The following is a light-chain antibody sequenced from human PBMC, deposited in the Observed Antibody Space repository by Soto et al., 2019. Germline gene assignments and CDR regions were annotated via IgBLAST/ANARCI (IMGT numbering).Light chain of an antibody. V-gene: IGKV3-15*01. CDR2: GAS. CDR3: QQYNNWPWT. CDR1: QSVSSN. J-gene: IGKJ1*01. Sequence: EIVMTQSPATLSVSPGERATLSYRASQSVSSNLAWYQQKPGRAPRLLIYGASTRATGIPARFSGSGSGTEFTLTISSLQSEDFAVYYCQQYNNWPWTFGQGTKVEIK.